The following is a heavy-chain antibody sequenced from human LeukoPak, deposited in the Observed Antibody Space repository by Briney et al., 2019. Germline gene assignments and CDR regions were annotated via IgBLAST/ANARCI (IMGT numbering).Heavy chain of an antibody. CDR3: ARGLCRSSHYDFWSGYSCPNWFDP. J-gene: IGHJ5*02. V-gene: IGHV4-34*01. D-gene: IGHD3-3*01. CDR2: INDSGSI. CDR1: GGSFSGYY. Sequence: PSETLSLTCAVYGGSFSGYYWTWIRQPPGKGLEWIGEINDSGSINYNPSLKSRVTISVDTSKNQFSLKLSSVTAADTAVYYCARGLCRSSHYDFWSGYSCPNWFDPWGQGNLVTVSS.